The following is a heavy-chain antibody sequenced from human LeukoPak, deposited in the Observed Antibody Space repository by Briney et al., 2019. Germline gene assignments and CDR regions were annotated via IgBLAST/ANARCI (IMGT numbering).Heavy chain of an antibody. CDR1: GGSISTSAYY. D-gene: IGHD1-14*01. J-gene: IGHJ4*02. CDR3: ARRMQPYYFDY. CDR2: IYYSGNT. Sequence: SETLSLTCIVSGGSISTSAYYWGWIRQPPGEGLQWIGSIYYSGNTYYNSSLKSRVTISVDASTSQFSLRLSSVTAADTAVYYCARRMQPYYFDYWGQGALVTVSS. V-gene: IGHV4-39*01.